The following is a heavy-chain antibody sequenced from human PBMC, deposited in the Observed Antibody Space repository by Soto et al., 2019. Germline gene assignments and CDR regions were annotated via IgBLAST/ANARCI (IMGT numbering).Heavy chain of an antibody. V-gene: IGHV3-23*01. CDR2: ISGSGGST. D-gene: IGHD2-2*01. CDR3: AKIGYCSSTSCYFGEYYFDY. CDR1: GFTFSSYA. J-gene: IGHJ4*02. Sequence: GGSLRLSCAASGFTFSSYAMSWVRQAPGKGLEWVSAISGSGGSTYYADSVKGRFTISRDNSKNTLYLQMNSLRAEDTAVYYCAKIGYCSSTSCYFGEYYFDYWGQGTLVTVSS.